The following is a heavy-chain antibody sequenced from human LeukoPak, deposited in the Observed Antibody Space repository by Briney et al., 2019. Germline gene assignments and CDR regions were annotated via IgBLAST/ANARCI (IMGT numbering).Heavy chain of an antibody. CDR1: GYSFTNNW. CDR3: ARHPPAGVSTWAWFDP. V-gene: IGHV5-10-1*01. Sequence: GESLKISCKGSGYSFTNNWTSWVRQMPGKGLEWMGRIDPRDSYTNYSPSFQGHVTISADSSISTAYMQWSSLKASDTAIYYCARHPPAGVSTWAWFDPWGQGTLVTVSS. J-gene: IGHJ5*02. CDR2: IDPRDSYT. D-gene: IGHD3-10*01.